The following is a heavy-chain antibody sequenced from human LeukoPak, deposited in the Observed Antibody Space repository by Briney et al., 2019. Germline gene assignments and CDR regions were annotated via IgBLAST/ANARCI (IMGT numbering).Heavy chain of an antibody. J-gene: IGHJ4*02. CDR3: ERVHSSGWWSTEYYFDY. Sequence: GASVKLSCTASGYTFTSYAIHWVRQAPGQRLGWMGWINAGNGNTKYSQKFQGRVTITRDTSASTAYMELSSLRSEDTAVYYCERVHSSGWWSTEYYFDYWGQGTLVTVSS. CDR1: GYTFTSYA. V-gene: IGHV1-3*01. CDR2: INAGNGNT. D-gene: IGHD6-19*01.